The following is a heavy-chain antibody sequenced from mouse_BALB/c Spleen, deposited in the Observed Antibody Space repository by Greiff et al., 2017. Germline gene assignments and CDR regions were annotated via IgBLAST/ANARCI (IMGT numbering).Heavy chain of an antibody. V-gene: IGHV5-17*02. CDR3: ARWDGNYGFAY. CDR2: ISSGSSTI. J-gene: IGHJ3*01. Sequence: EVQLVESGGGLVQPGGSRKLSCAASGFTFSSFGMHWVRQAPEKGLEWVAYISSGSSTIYYADTVKGRFTISRDNPKNTLFLQMTSLRSEDTAMYYCARWDGNYGFAYWGQGTLVTVSA. D-gene: IGHD2-1*01. CDR1: GFTFSSFG.